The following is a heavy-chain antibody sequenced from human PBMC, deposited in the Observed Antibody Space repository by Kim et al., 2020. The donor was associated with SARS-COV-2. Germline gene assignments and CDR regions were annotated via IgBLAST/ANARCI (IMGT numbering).Heavy chain of an antibody. Sequence: PPLKRRVTISVDTSKNQFSLKLSSVTAADTAVYYCARTIAAAGTGWFDPWGQRTLVTVSS. J-gene: IGHJ5*02. V-gene: IGHV4-59*01. CDR3: ARTIAAAGTGWFDP. D-gene: IGHD6-13*01.